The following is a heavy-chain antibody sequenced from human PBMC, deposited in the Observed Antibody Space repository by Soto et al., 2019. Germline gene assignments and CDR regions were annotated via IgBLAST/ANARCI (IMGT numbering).Heavy chain of an antibody. CDR2: INPSGGST. D-gene: IGHD3-16*01. V-gene: IGHV1-46*03. CDR3: AREKSPDYWPAGHFDH. J-gene: IGHJ4*02. CDR1: GYTFTSYY. Sequence: ASVKVSCKASGYTFTSYYMHWVRQAPGQGLEWMGIINPSGGSTSYAQKFQGRVTMTRDTSTSTVYMELSSLRSEDTAVYYCAREKSPDYWPAGHFDHWGQGTLVTVSS.